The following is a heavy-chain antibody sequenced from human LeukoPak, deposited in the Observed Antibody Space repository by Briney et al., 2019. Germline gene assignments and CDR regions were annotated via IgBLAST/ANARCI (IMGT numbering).Heavy chain of an antibody. V-gene: IGHV3-21*01. CDR1: GFTFSSYS. D-gene: IGHD2-15*01. Sequence: PGGSLRLSCAASGFTFSSYSMNWVRQAPGKGLEWLSSIGSTGAYIFYADSVKGRFTISRDNAKNSLYLQMNSLRAEGTAIYYCARDRWELLRSVDYWGQGTLVAVSS. J-gene: IGHJ4*02. CDR3: ARDRWELLRSVDY. CDR2: IGSTGAYI.